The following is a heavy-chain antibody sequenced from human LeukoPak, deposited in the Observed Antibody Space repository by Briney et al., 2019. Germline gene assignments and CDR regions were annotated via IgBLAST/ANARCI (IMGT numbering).Heavy chain of an antibody. V-gene: IGHV3-23*01. CDR2: ISGSGGST. J-gene: IGHJ5*02. Sequence: GGSLRLSCAASGFTFSSYAMNWVRQAPGKGLEWVSAISGSGGSTYYADPVKGRFTISRDNSKNTLYLQMNSLRAEDTAVYYCAKDHGVLRYFDWTDRGNWFDPWGQGTLVTVSS. D-gene: IGHD3-9*01. CDR3: AKDHGVLRYFDWTDRGNWFDP. CDR1: GFTFSSYA.